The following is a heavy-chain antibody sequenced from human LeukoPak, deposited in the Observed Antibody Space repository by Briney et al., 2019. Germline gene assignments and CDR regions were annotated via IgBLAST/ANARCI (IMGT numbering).Heavy chain of an antibody. J-gene: IGHJ4*02. CDR2: ISSSSSYI. V-gene: IGHV3-21*01. CDR1: GFTFSSYS. D-gene: IGHD2-15*01. CDR3: ARDRPFSGGHDY. Sequence: GGSLRLSCAASGFTFSSYSMNWVRQAPGKGLEWVSSISSSSSYIYYADSVKGRFTISRDNAKNSLYLQMNSLRAEDTAVYYCARDRPFSGGHDYWGQGTLVTVSS.